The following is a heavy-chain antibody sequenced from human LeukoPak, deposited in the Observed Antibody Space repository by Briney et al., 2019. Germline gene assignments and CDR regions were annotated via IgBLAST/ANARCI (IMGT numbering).Heavy chain of an antibody. CDR2: ISYDGSNK. D-gene: IGHD5-18*01. Sequence: GGSLRLSCAASGFTFSSYAMHWVRQAPGKGLEWVAVISYDGSNKYYADSVKGRFTISRDNSKNTLYLQMNSLRAVDTAVYYCASTYSYGCFDYWGQGTLVTVSS. V-gene: IGHV3-30-3*01. J-gene: IGHJ4*02. CDR3: ASTYSYGCFDY. CDR1: GFTFSSYA.